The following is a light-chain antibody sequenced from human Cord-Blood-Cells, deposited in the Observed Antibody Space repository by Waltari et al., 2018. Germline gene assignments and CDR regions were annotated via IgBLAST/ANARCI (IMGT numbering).Light chain of an antibody. CDR1: AVAKLY. Sequence: SYELTHPPSVSVSPGQTARNTCSGDAVAKLYAYWYQQKPGQDPVLVVYKDSGRPSGIPERFSVSSSGKTVTLTISGVQAEDEADYYCQSADSSGTYVFGTGTKVTVL. CDR3: QSADSSGTYV. J-gene: IGLJ1*01. V-gene: IGLV3-25*03. CDR2: KDS.